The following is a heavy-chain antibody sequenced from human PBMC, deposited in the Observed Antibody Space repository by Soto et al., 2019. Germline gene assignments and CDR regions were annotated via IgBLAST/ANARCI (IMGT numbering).Heavy chain of an antibody. J-gene: IGHJ4*02. D-gene: IGHD6-19*01. V-gene: IGHV3-74*01. Sequence: PGGSLRLSCAASGFTFSSYAMSWVRQAPGKGLEWVSLINSDGSSTSYADSVKGRFTISRDNAKNTLYLQMNSLRAEDTAVYYCAREVGSGWYFDYWGQGTLVTVSS. CDR1: GFTFSSYA. CDR3: AREVGSGWYFDY. CDR2: INSDGSST.